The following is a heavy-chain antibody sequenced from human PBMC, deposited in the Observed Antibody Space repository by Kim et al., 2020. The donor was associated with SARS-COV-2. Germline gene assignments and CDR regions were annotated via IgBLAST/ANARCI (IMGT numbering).Heavy chain of an antibody. D-gene: IGHD2-21*02. Sequence: GRFTISRDDSKNTLYLQMNSLKTEDTAVYYCTTDPYCGGDCDPDSDAFDIWGQGTMVTVSS. V-gene: IGHV3-15*01. J-gene: IGHJ3*02. CDR3: TTDPYCGGDCDPDSDAFDI.